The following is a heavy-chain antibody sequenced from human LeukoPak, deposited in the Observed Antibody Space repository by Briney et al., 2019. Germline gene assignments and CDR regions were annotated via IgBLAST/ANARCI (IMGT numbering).Heavy chain of an antibody. CDR2: ISSSSSYI. D-gene: IGHD4-17*01. V-gene: IGHV3-21*04. CDR1: GFTFSSYS. Sequence: GGSLRLSCAASGFTFSSYSMNWVRQAPGKGLEWVSSISSSSSYIYYADSVKGRFTISRDNAKNSLYLQMNSLRAEDTAVYYCAKEPTQVDYVLEYWGQGTLVTVSS. J-gene: IGHJ4*02. CDR3: AKEPTQVDYVLEY.